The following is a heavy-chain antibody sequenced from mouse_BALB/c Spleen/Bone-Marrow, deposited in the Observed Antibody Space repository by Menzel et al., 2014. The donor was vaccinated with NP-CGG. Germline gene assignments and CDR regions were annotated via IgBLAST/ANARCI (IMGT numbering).Heavy chain of an antibody. D-gene: IGHD2-3*01. Sequence: EVMLVESGGGLVQPGGSLKFSCAASGFTFSNYGMSWVRQTPDKRLELVATINSNGGSTYYPDSVKGRFTISRDNAKNTLYLQMSSLKSEDTAMYYCARDGYYVFYAMDYWGQGTSVTVSS. V-gene: IGHV5-6-3*01. CDR3: ARDGYYVFYAMDY. J-gene: IGHJ4*01. CDR1: GFTFSNYG. CDR2: INSNGGST.